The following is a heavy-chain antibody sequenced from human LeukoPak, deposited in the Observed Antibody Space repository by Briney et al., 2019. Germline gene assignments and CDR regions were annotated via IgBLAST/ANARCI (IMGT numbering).Heavy chain of an antibody. Sequence: ASVKVSCKASGYTFTSYYMHWVRQAPGQGLEWMGIINPSGGSTSYAQKFQGRVTMTRDMSTSTDYMELSSLRSEDTAVYYCARARATVTRLFDYWGQGTLVTVSS. CDR2: INPSGGST. V-gene: IGHV1-46*01. CDR1: GYTFTSYY. J-gene: IGHJ4*02. CDR3: ARARATVTRLFDY. D-gene: IGHD4-17*01.